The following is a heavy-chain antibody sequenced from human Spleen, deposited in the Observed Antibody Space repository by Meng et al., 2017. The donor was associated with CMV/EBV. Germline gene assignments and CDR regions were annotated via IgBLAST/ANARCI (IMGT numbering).Heavy chain of an antibody. D-gene: IGHD7-27*01. CDR2: ISTEGRSR. CDR3: VRGVAESLGWELGY. V-gene: IGHV3-74*01. Sequence: DGYLVESGGVLVPPGGSLKPSCVASGFTFSRHWMHWARQAPGKGLVWVSRISTEGRSRSYADSFRGRFTISRDNAKNTLYLQMNNLRAEDTAVYFCVRGVAESLGWELGYWGQGALVTVSS. J-gene: IGHJ4*02. CDR1: GFTFSRHW.